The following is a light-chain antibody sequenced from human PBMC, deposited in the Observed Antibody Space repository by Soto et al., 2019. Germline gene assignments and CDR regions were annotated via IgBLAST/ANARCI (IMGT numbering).Light chain of an antibody. CDR2: DAS. V-gene: IGKV1-13*02. CDR3: QQFNRYPLT. J-gene: IGKJ4*01. CDR1: QGISSA. Sequence: AIQLTQSPSSLSASVGDRVTITCRASQGISSALAWYQQKPGKAPKLLIYDASSLESGVPSRFSGCGSGTDFTLTISSVQPADFATYYCQQFNRYPLTFGGGTKVESK.